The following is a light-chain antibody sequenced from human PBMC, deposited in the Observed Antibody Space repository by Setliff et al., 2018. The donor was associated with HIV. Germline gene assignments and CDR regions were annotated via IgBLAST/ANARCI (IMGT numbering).Light chain of an antibody. CDR3: GSYVTASTYL. CDR1: NIGSKS. V-gene: IGLV3-21*01. J-gene: IGLJ1*01. Sequence: SYELTQPPSVSVAPGKTARITCGGNNIGSKSVHWYQQKPGQAPVLVIYYDSDRPSGISDRFSGSRSGYTASLTISGLQPEDEADYYCGSYVTASTYLFGTGTKVTVL. CDR2: YDS.